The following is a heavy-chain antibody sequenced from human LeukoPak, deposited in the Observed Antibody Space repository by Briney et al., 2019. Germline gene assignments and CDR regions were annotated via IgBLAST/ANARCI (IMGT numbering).Heavy chain of an antibody. CDR1: GGSISSSSYC. CDR3: ARRDSSGWYYFDY. Sequence: SETLSLTCTVSGGSISSSSYCWGWIRQPPGKGLEWIGSISYSGGTYYNPSLKSRVTIYVDTSKNQFSLKLSSVTAADTAVYYCARRDSSGWYYFDYWGQGTLVTVSS. J-gene: IGHJ4*02. CDR2: ISYSGGT. V-gene: IGHV4-39*01. D-gene: IGHD6-19*01.